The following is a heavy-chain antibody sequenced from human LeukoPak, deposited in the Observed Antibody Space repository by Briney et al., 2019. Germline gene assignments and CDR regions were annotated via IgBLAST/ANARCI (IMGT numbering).Heavy chain of an antibody. V-gene: IGHV3-30*18. D-gene: IGHD5-12*01. J-gene: IGHJ3*02. CDR1: GFTFSSYG. CDR2: ISYDGRNR. Sequence: GGSLRLSCAASGFTFSSYGMHWVRQAPGKGLEWVAVISYDGRNRYSSDSVKGRFTISRDNSKNTLYLQMNSLRAEDTAVYYCAKGGRNDAFDIWGQGTMVTVSS. CDR3: AKGGRNDAFDI.